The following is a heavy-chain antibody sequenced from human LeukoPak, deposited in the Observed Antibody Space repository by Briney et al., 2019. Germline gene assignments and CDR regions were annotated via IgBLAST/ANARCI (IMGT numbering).Heavy chain of an antibody. CDR2: ISYDGSNK. J-gene: IGHJ5*02. CDR1: GFTFSSYS. Sequence: GGSLRLSCAASGFTFSSYSMNWVRQAPGKGLEWVTIISYDGSNKYYADSVKGRFTISRDNSKKTLYLQMNSLRTEDTAVYYCARGDKQLVFNRNKGGFDPWGQGTLVTVSS. D-gene: IGHD6-13*01. CDR3: ARGDKQLVFNRNKGGFDP. V-gene: IGHV3-30*03.